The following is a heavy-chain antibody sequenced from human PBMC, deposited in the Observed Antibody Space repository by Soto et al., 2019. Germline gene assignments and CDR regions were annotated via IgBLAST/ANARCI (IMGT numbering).Heavy chain of an antibody. D-gene: IGHD3-22*01. J-gene: IGHJ6*02. CDR3: ARIGDYYDSSGYYSPNYYYYYGMDV. CDR1: GFTVSSNY. CDR2: INHNGST. Sequence: PGGSLRLSCAASGFTVSSNYMSWVRQAPGKGLEWIGEINHNGSTNYNPSLKNRVTISVDTSKNQFSLKLSSVTAADTAVYYCARIGDYYDSSGYYSPNYYYYYGMDVWGQGTTVTVSS. V-gene: IGHV4-34*01.